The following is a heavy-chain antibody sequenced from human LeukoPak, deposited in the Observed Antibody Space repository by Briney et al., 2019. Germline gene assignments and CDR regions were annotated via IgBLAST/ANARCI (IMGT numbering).Heavy chain of an antibody. Sequence: SVKVSCKASGGTFSSYAISWVRQAPGQGLEWMGRIIPIFGIANYAQKFQGRVTITADKSTSTAYMELSSLRSEDTAVYYCARAGTYYYDSSGPGGYGMDVWGQGTTVTVSS. J-gene: IGHJ6*02. CDR3: ARAGTYYYDSSGPGGYGMDV. CDR2: IIPIFGIA. D-gene: IGHD3-22*01. CDR1: GGTFSSYA. V-gene: IGHV1-69*04.